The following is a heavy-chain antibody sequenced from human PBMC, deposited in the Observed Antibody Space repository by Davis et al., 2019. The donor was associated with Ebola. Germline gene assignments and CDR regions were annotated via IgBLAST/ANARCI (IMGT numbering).Heavy chain of an antibody. V-gene: IGHV3-9*01. D-gene: IGHD6-13*01. CDR2: VSWNSGLI. Sequence: SLKISCAASGFTFDDYAMHWVRQAPGKGLEWVSSVSWNSGLILYADSVKGRFTISRDNAKNSLFLQMNSLRPEDTALYYCAKEISTSWRRFDTWGQGVLVTVSS. CDR1: GFTFDDYA. J-gene: IGHJ4*02. CDR3: AKEISTSWRRFDT.